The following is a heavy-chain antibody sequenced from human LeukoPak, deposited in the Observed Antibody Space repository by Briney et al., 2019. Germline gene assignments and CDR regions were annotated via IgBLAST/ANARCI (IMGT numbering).Heavy chain of an antibody. J-gene: IGHJ4*02. Sequence: GGSLRLSCAGSGFTFSSYGMHWVRQAPGKGLEWVAFIRLDGSNKYYGDSVKGRFTISRDNSKNTLYLQMNSLRPEDTAVYYCAKELDTISFDYWGQGTLVTVSS. CDR1: GFTFSSYG. V-gene: IGHV3-30*02. CDR2: IRLDGSNK. D-gene: IGHD1-1*01. CDR3: AKELDTISFDY.